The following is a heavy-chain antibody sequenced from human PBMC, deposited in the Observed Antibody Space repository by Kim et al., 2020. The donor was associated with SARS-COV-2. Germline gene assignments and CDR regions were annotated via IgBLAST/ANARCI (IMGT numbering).Heavy chain of an antibody. CDR3: ARGRWELPY. J-gene: IGHJ4*02. CDR2: IYYSGST. D-gene: IGHD1-26*01. CDR1: GGSTSNYY. V-gene: IGHV4-59*01. Sequence: SETLSLTCTVSGGSTSNYYWSWIRQPPGKGLEWIGYIYYSGSTNYNPSLKSRVTISVDTSNNQVSLTLSSVTAADTAVYYCARGRWELPYWGQGTLVTVS.